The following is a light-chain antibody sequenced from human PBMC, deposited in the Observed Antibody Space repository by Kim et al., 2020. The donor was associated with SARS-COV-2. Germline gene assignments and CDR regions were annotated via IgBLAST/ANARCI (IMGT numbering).Light chain of an antibody. Sequence: PGETVTLTCGYSTGAVTSGDYPSWFQQKPGQAPRTLIYHTTNRHPWTPARFAGSLLGDKAALTLSGAQPEDEAEYYCLIFYSGAGILGGGTQLTV. CDR1: TGAVTSGDY. V-gene: IGLV7-46*01. CDR2: HTT. J-gene: IGLJ2*01. CDR3: LIFYSGAGI.